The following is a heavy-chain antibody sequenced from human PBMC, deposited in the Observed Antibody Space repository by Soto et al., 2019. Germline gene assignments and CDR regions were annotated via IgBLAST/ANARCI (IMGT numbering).Heavy chain of an antibody. CDR2: INPSGGST. CDR3: ARGARRIVVVPADIYYYYYYGMDV. V-gene: IGHV1-46*01. D-gene: IGHD2-2*01. Sequence: ASVKVSCKASGYTFTSYYMHWVRQAPGQGLEWMGIINPSGGSTSYAQKFQGRVTMTRDTSTSTVYMELSSLRSEDTAVYYCARGARRIVVVPADIYYYYYYGMDVWGQGTTVTVSS. CDR1: GYTFTSYY. J-gene: IGHJ6*02.